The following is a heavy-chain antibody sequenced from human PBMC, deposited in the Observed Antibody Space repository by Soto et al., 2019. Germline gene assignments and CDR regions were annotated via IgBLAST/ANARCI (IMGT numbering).Heavy chain of an antibody. Sequence: QVQLVQSGAVVKKPGASMKVSCKASGYTFTNYYIYWVRQAPGQGLEWMGWIYPTDGGTNYAQKFQGRVTMTRDTSISTAYMELRRLSSDDTAVYYCASGRDRGSSESSFDYWGQGTLVTVSS. CDR2: IYPTDGGT. CDR3: ASGRDRGSSESSFDY. V-gene: IGHV1-2*02. CDR1: GYTFTNYY. D-gene: IGHD6-6*01. J-gene: IGHJ4*02.